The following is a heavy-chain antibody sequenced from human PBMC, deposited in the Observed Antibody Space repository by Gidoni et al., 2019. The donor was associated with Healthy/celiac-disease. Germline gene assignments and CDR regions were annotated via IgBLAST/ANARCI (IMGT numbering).Heavy chain of an antibody. Sequence: EVQLLEPGGGLVQPGGSLRLSCAASGFTFSSYAMSWVRQAPGKGLEWVSAISGSGGSTYYADSVKGRFTISRDNSKNTLYLQMNSLRAEDTAVYYCARAPDYDFWSGYLGRLDYWGQGTLVTVSS. CDR3: ARAPDYDFWSGYLGRLDY. D-gene: IGHD3-3*01. CDR2: ISGSGGST. V-gene: IGHV3-23*01. J-gene: IGHJ4*02. CDR1: GFTFSSYA.